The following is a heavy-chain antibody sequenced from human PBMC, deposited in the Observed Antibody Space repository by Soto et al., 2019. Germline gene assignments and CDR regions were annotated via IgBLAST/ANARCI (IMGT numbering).Heavy chain of an antibody. Sequence: EVQLVESGGGLVKPGGSLRLSCAASGFTFSNAWMSWVRQAPGKGLEWVGRIKSKTDGGTTDYAAPVKGRFTISRDDSKNTLYLQMNSLKTEDTAVYYCTTDVGLKQQRSPHWGQGTLVTVSS. CDR2: IKSKTDGGTT. J-gene: IGHJ1*01. V-gene: IGHV3-15*01. CDR1: GFTFSNAW. D-gene: IGHD6-13*01. CDR3: TTDVGLKQQRSPH.